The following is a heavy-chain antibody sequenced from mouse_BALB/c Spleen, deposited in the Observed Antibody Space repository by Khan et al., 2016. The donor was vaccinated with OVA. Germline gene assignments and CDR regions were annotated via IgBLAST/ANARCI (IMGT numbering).Heavy chain of an antibody. J-gene: IGHJ3*01. V-gene: IGHV14-1*02. CDR2: IDPENGNT. CDR3: ARDGYSPWCAY. CDR1: GFNIKDYY. Sequence: EEQLKQSGAELVRPGALVKLSCKASGFNIKDYYMHWVKQRPEQGLVWIGRIDPENGNTIYDPKFQGKASITSDTSSNTAYLQLSSLTSEDTAVYYCARDGYSPWCAYGGQGTLVTVSA. D-gene: IGHD2-3*01.